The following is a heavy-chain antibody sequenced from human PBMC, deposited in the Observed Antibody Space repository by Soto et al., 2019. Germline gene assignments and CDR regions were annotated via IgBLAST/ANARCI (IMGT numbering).Heavy chain of an antibody. Sequence: GESLKISCKGSGYSFTSYWIGWVRQMPGKGLEWMGIIYPGDSDTRYSPSFQGQVTISADKSISTAYLQWSSLKASDTAMYYCATLEGAYCGGDCYSFNGMDVWGQGTTVTVSS. CDR2: IYPGDSDT. J-gene: IGHJ6*02. V-gene: IGHV5-51*01. CDR3: ATLEGAYCGGDCYSFNGMDV. D-gene: IGHD2-21*02. CDR1: GYSFTSYW.